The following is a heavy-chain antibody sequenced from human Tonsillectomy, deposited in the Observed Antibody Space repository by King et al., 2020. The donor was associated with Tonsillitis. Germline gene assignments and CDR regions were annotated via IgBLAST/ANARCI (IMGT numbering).Heavy chain of an antibody. CDR1: GGSISSSSYY. V-gene: IGHV4-39*01. J-gene: IGHJ4*02. CDR2: IYYSGST. Sequence: QLQESGPGLVKPSETLSLTCTVSGGSISSSSYYWGWIRQPPGKGLEWIGSIYYSGSTYYNPSLKSRVTISVDTSKNQFSLKLSSVTAADTAVYYCARHKYYTGLDYWGQGTLVTVSA. CDR3: ARHKYYTGLDY. D-gene: IGHD3-10*01.